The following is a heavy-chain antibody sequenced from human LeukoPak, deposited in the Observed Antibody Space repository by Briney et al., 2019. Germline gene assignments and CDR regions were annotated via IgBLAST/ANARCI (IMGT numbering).Heavy chain of an antibody. V-gene: IGHV3-48*03. J-gene: IGHJ6*04. D-gene: IGHD3-10*02. CDR3: AELGITMIGGV. CDR2: ISSSGSTI. Sequence: GGSLRLSCAASGFTFSSYERNWVRQAPGKGLEWVSYISSSGSTIYYADSVKGRFTISRDNAKNSLYLQMNSLRAEDAAVYYCAELGITMIGGVWGKGTTVTISS. CDR1: GFTFSSYE.